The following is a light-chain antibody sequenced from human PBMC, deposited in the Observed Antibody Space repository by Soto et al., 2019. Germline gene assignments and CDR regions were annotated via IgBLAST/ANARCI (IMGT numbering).Light chain of an antibody. Sequence: EIVLTQSPGTLSLSPGERATLSCRASQSVSSNYLAWYQQKPGQAPRLVIYDASSRATGIPDRFSGSGSGTDFTLTISRLEPEDFAVYYCPQYGSSPLYTFGKGTKLEIK. CDR3: PQYGSSPLYT. V-gene: IGKV3-20*01. CDR1: QSVSSNY. J-gene: IGKJ2*01. CDR2: DAS.